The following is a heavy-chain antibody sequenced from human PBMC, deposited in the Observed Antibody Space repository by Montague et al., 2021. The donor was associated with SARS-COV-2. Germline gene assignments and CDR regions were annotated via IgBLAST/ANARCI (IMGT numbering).Heavy chain of an antibody. V-gene: IGHV4-39*01. Sequence: SETLSLTCTVSGGSISSSSYYWGWIRQPPGKGLEWIGSIYYSGSTYYXPSLRSRVTISVDTSKNQFSLKLSSVTAADTAVYYCARHGSSGYFDWLGDWGQGTLITVSS. CDR1: GGSISSSSYY. CDR3: ARHGSSGYFDWLGD. D-gene: IGHD3-9*01. CDR2: IYYSGST. J-gene: IGHJ4*02.